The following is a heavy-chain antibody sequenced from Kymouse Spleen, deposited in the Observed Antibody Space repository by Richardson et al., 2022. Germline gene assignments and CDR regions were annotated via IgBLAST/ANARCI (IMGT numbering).Heavy chain of an antibody. V-gene: IGHV3-15*01. D-gene: IGHD2-8*01. J-gene: IGHJ6*02. CDR2: IKSKTDGGTT. CDR3: TTDRGVLMVLGYYGMDV. CDR1: GFTFSNAW. Sequence: EVQLVESGGGLVKPGGSLRLSCAASGFTFSNAWMSWVRQAPGKGLEWVGRIKSKTDGGTTDYAAPVKGRFTISRDDSKNTLYLQMNSLKTEDTAVYYCTTDRGVLMVLGYYGMDVWGQGTTVTVSS.